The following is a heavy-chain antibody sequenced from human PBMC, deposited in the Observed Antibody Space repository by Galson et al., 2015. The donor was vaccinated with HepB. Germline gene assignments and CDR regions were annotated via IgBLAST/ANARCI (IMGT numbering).Heavy chain of an antibody. J-gene: IGHJ4*02. CDR2: INHSGST. Sequence: LSLTCAVYGGSFSGYYWSWIRQPPGKGLEWIGEINHSGSTNYNPSLKSRVTISVDTSKNQFSLKLSSVTAADTAVYYCARGNFDYWGQGTLVTVSS. CDR1: GGSFSGYY. V-gene: IGHV4-34*01. CDR3: ARGNFDY.